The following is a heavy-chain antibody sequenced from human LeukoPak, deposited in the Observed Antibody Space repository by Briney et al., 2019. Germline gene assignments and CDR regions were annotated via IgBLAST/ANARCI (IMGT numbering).Heavy chain of an antibody. CDR1: GFTFSSYA. Sequence: GGSLRLSCAASGFTFSSYAMSWVRQAPGKGLEWVSAISGSGGSTYYADSVKGRFTISRDNAKNSLYLQMNSLRAEDTAVYYCARAVNDYVWGSYRSFDAFDIWGQGTMVTVSS. V-gene: IGHV3-23*01. CDR3: ARAVNDYVWGSYRSFDAFDI. D-gene: IGHD3-16*02. CDR2: ISGSGGST. J-gene: IGHJ3*02.